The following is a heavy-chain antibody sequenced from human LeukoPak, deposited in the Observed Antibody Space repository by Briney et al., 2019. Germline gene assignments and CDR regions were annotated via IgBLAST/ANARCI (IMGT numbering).Heavy chain of an antibody. J-gene: IGHJ4*02. CDR1: GGSFSGYY. CDR2: INHSGGT. V-gene: IGHV4-34*01. Sequence: TSETLSLTCAVYGGSFSGYYWSWIRQPPGKGLEWIGEINHSGGTNYNPSLKSRVTISVDTSKNQFSLKLSSVTAADTAVYYCARGYGGKPDYWGQGTLVIVSS. CDR3: ARGYGGKPDY. D-gene: IGHD4-23*01.